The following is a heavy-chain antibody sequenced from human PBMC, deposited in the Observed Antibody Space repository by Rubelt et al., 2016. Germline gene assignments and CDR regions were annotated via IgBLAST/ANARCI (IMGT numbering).Heavy chain of an antibody. CDR2: ISWNSGSI. D-gene: IGHD2-15*01. CDR3: ARGRIGMGV. CDR1: GFTFDDYA. J-gene: IGHJ6*02. V-gene: IGHV3-9*01. Sequence: GRSLRLSCAASGFTFDDYAMHWVRQAPGKGLEWVSGISWNSGSIGYADSVKGRFTISRDNAKNSLYLQMNSLRAEDTAVYYCARGRIGMGVWGQGTTVTVSS.